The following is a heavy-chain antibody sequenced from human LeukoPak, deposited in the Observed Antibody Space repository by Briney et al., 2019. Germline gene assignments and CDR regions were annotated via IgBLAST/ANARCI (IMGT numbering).Heavy chain of an antibody. CDR3: AKEGEGSISH. CDR1: GYSISSGYY. CDR2: IYHSGST. V-gene: IGHV4-38-2*02. D-gene: IGHD3-16*01. J-gene: IGHJ4*02. Sequence: KPSETLSLTCTVSGYSISSGYYWGWIRPPPGKGLEWIGSIYHSGSTYYNPSLKSRVTISVDTSKNQFSLKLSSLTAADTALYYCAKEGEGSISHWGQGTLVTVSS.